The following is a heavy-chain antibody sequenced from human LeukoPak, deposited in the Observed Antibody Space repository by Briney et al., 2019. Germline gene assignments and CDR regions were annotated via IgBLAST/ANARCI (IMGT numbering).Heavy chain of an antibody. CDR1: GFTFSSYG. J-gene: IGHJ4*02. V-gene: IGHV3-33*01. CDR2: IWYDGSNK. CDR3: ARDRDGHNWGQFDY. D-gene: IGHD5-24*01. Sequence: PGGSLRLSCAASGFTFSSYGMHWVRQAPGKGLEWVAVIWYDGSNKYYADSVKGRFTISRDNSKNTLYLQMNSLRAEDTAVYYCARDRDGHNWGQFDYWGQGTLVTVSS.